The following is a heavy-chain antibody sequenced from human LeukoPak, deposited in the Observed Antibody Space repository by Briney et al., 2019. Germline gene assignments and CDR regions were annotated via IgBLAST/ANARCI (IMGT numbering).Heavy chain of an antibody. CDR3: ARGVSYYYYMDV. CDR2: ISSDGSRV. Sequence: PGGSLRLSCAASGFTFSDYWMHWVRQAPGKGLVWVSRISSDGSRVTYADSVKGRFTISRDNAKNTLYLQMNSLRAEDTAVYYCARGVSYYYYMDVWGKGTTVTISS. CDR1: GFTFSDYW. V-gene: IGHV3-74*01. D-gene: IGHD5/OR15-5a*01. J-gene: IGHJ6*03.